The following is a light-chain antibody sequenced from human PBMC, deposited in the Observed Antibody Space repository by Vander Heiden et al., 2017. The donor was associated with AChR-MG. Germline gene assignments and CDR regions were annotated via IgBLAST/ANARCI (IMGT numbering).Light chain of an antibody. Sequence: EIVLPQSPGTLSPSPGDRATLSCRASQSVSSSYLAWYQQKPGQAPRLLIYGASSRATGIPDRFSGSGSGTDFTLTISRLEPEDFAVYYCQQYGSPLTFGGGTKVEIK. CDR2: GAS. CDR1: QSVSSSY. V-gene: IGKV3-20*01. CDR3: QQYGSPLT. J-gene: IGKJ4*01.